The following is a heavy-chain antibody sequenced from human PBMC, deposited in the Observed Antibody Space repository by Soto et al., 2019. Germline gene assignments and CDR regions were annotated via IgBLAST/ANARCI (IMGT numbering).Heavy chain of an antibody. V-gene: IGHV3-48*03. CDR3: ARGFGRFNY. J-gene: IGHJ4*02. CDR2: IDGSGTTK. D-gene: IGHD3-10*01. CDR1: GFTFNDFE. Sequence: EVQLLESGGGLVQPGGSLRLSCGVSGFTFNDFEMNWVRQAPGKGLEWLAYIDGSGTTKKYADSVRGRFTISRDNPNNSLFLQMSSLSAADTAIYYGARGFGRFNYWGQGHLVSVSS.